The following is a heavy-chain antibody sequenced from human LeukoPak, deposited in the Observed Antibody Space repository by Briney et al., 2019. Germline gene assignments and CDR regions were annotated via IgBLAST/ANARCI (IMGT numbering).Heavy chain of an antibody. D-gene: IGHD2-8*01. CDR1: GGPISSGSYY. CDR2: IYTSGST. V-gene: IGHV4-61*02. Sequence: SQTLSLTCTVSGGPISSGSYYWSWIRQPAGKGLEWIGRIYTSGSTNYNPSLKSRVTISVDTSKNQSSLKLSSVTAADTAVYYCARDPLGYCTNGVCYSFDYWGQGTLVTVSS. J-gene: IGHJ4*02. CDR3: ARDPLGYCTNGVCYSFDY.